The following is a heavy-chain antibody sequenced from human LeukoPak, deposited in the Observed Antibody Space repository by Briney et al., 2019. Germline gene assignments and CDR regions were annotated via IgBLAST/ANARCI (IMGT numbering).Heavy chain of an antibody. CDR1: GYTFTGYY. CDR2: INPNSGGT. V-gene: IGHV1-2*06. CDR3: ARGPRYYYGSGSYYPKYYFDY. J-gene: IGHJ4*02. D-gene: IGHD3-10*01. Sequence: ASVKVSCKDSGYTFTGYYMHWVRQAPGQGLEWMGRINPNSGGTNYAQKFQGRVTMTRDTSISTAYMELSRLRSDDTAVYYCARGPRYYYGSGSYYPKYYFDYWGQGTLVTVSS.